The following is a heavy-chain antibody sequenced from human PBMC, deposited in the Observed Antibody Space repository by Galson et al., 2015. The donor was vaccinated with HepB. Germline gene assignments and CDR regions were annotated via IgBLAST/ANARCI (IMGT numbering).Heavy chain of an antibody. CDR2: IYPGDSDT. J-gene: IGHJ4*02. V-gene: IGHV5-51*01. Sequence: QSGAEVKKPGESLKISCKGSGYSFTSYWIGWVRQMPGKGLEWMGIIYPGDSDTRYSPSFQGQVTISADKSISTAYLQWSSLKASDTAMYYCARTWDVLAAAPWSFDYWGQGTLVTVSS. CDR1: GYSFTSYW. D-gene: IGHD6-13*01. CDR3: ARTWDVLAAAPWSFDY.